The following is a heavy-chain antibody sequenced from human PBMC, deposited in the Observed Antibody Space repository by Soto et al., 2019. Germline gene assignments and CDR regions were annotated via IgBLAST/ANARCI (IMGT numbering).Heavy chain of an antibody. CDR2: ISYSDGS. J-gene: IGHJ4*02. CDR3: ASHRTFWPFDY. D-gene: IGHD2-8*01. Sequence: QLQLQESGPGLVKPSETLSLTCTVSGGSISSRGSMSGRSFYWGWMRQPPGKGLEWIASISYSDGSFYNSSLTIRLTISVETSKNQFSLSLRSVTAADTAVYYCASHRTFWPFDYWGQGTVVTVSS. V-gene: IGHV4-39*01. CDR1: GGSISSRGSMSGRSFY.